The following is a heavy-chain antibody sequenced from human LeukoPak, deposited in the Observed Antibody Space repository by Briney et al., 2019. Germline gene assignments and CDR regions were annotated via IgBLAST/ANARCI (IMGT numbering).Heavy chain of an antibody. CDR1: GGSISSYY. V-gene: IGHV4-59*01. J-gene: IGHJ5*02. CDR2: IYYSGST. CDR3: ARGLMVRGVTLRNWFDP. Sequence: SETLSLTCTVSGGSISSYYWSWIRQPPGKGLEWIGYIYYSGSTNYNPSLKSRVTISVGTSKNQFSLKLCSVTAADTAVYYCARGLMVRGVTLRNWFDPWGQGTLVTVSS. D-gene: IGHD3-10*01.